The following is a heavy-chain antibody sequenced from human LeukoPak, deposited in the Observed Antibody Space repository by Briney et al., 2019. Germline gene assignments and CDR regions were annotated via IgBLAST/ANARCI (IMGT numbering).Heavy chain of an antibody. V-gene: IGHV4-31*03. D-gene: IGHD3-10*01. CDR2: IYYSGST. CDR1: GGSISSGGYY. Sequence: SQTLSLTCTVSGGSISSGGYYWSWIRQHPGKGLEWIGYIYYSGSTYYNPSLKSRVTISVDTSKNQFSLKLSSVTAADTVVYYCARSTGSGSSPWDYWGQGTLVTVSS. CDR3: ARSTGSGSSPWDY. J-gene: IGHJ4*02.